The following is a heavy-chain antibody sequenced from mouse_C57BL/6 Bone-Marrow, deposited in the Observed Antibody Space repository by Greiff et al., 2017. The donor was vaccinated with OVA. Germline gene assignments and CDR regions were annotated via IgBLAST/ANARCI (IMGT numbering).Heavy chain of an antibody. D-gene: IGHD3-2*02. J-gene: IGHJ3*01. V-gene: IGHV1-50*01. Sequence: QVQLQQPGAELVKPGASVKLSCKASGYTFTSYWMQWVKQRPGQGLEWIGEIDPSDSYNNYNQKLKGKATLTVDSSSRPAYMQLSSLTSEDSAVYYCARDSSGLAYWGQGTLVTVSA. CDR2: IDPSDSYN. CDR3: ARDSSGLAY. CDR1: GYTFTSYW.